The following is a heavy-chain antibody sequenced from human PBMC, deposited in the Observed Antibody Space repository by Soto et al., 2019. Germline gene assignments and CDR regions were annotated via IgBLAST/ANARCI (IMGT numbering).Heavy chain of an antibody. V-gene: IGHV3-74*01. Sequence: EXQLVESGGGXXXXGGXXXXXCAASXXXXXXSWMYWVRQAPGKGLVWVSRINEDGSMTSHADSVRGRFTISRDNAKNSLYLQMNSLRAEDTAVYYCVTGFRWGQGTLVTVSS. J-gene: IGHJ4*02. CDR3: VTGFR. CDR2: INEDGSMT. CDR1: XXXXXXSW.